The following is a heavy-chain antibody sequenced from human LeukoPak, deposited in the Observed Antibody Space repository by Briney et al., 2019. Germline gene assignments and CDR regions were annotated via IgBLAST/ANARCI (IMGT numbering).Heavy chain of an antibody. V-gene: IGHV3-7*01. D-gene: IGHD7-27*01. CDR1: GFTFSNYF. CDR2: IKQDGSEK. Sequence: PGGSLRLSCTASGFTFSNYFMSWVRQAPGKGLEWVANIKQDGSEKYYVDSVKGRFTISRDNAKNSLYLQMHSLRAEDTAVYYCARPGARGLYYFDHWGQGTLVTVSS. CDR3: ARPGARGLYYFDH. J-gene: IGHJ4*02.